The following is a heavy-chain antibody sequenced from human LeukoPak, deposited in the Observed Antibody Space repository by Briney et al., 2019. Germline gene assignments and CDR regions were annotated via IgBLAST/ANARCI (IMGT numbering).Heavy chain of an antibody. D-gene: IGHD2-21*01. J-gene: IGHJ4*02. Sequence: SETLSLTCAVYGGSFSGYYWSWIRQPPGKGLEWIGEINHSGSTNYNLSLKSRVTISVDTSKNQFSLKLSSVTAADTAVYYCASSNWAWVVVAWGQGTLVTVSS. CDR2: INHSGST. CDR3: ASSNWAWVVVA. V-gene: IGHV4-34*01. CDR1: GGSFSGYY.